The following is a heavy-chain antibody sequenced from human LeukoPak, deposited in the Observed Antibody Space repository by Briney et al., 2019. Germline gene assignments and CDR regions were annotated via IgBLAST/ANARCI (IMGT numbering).Heavy chain of an antibody. CDR3: ARGNGVRQYGSGSYGYYYGMDV. J-gene: IGHJ6*02. Sequence: PSETLSLTCTVSGGSISSSSYYWSWIRQPPGKGLEWIGYIYYSGSTNYNPSLKSRVTISVDTSKNQFSLKLSSVTAADTAVYYCARGNGVRQYGSGSYGYYYGMDVWGQGTTVTVSS. CDR2: IYYSGST. V-gene: IGHV4-61*01. D-gene: IGHD3-10*01. CDR1: GGSISSSSYY.